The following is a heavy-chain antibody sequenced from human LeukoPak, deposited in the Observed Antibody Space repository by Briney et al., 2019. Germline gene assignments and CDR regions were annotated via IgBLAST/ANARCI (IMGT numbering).Heavy chain of an antibody. CDR3: ARAGWIITSAIDY. CDR1: GYSLSRGYY. CDR2: AYHIGNT. J-gene: IGHJ4*02. V-gene: IGHV4-38-2*02. Sequence: TSETLSLTCSVSGYSLSRGYYWAWIRQPPGRGLEWIGTAYHIGNTYYNPSLESRASMSVDTSTNEFSLTLKSVTAADTAVYYCARAGWIITSAIDYWGQGALVTVSS. D-gene: IGHD3-22*01.